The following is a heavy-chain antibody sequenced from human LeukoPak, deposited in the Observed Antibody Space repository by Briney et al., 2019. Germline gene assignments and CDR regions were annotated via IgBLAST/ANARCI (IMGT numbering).Heavy chain of an antibody. CDR1: GFTLSTYW. CDR3: ARDWGMGAFDI. V-gene: IGHV3-7*01. CDR2: INEDGSEK. J-gene: IGHJ3*02. Sequence: GGSLRLSCAASGFTLSTYWMSWVRQAPGKGLEWVANINEDGSEKHYVDSVKGRFTISRDNAKNSLDLQMNSLRTEDTAVYYCARDWGMGAFDIWGQGTMVTVSS. D-gene: IGHD3-16*01.